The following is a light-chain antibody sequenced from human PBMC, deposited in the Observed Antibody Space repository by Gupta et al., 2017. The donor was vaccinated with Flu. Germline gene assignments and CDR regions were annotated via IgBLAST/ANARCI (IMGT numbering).Light chain of an antibody. CDR3: CADCRKAV. J-gene: IGLJ1*01. V-gene: IGLV2-8*01. CDR1: SSDIGANNY. Sequence: HSALTQPPSTSGSPGQSVAISYTGTSSDIGANNYVSWYQQHPGKAHKLLIYEVNKRPSVVPAGFSGSKSGNTSSLTVSGCQPDDEDDYYCCADCRKAVFGSGTKFTVL. CDR2: EVN.